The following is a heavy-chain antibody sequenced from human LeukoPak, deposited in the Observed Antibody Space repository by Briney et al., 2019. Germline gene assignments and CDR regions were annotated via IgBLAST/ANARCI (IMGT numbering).Heavy chain of an antibody. CDR2: INPDGGVT. CDR3: ARGPNHYYYMYF. V-gene: IGHV1-2*02. J-gene: IGHJ6*03. D-gene: IGHD2-8*01. CDR1: GYSFTGYY. Sequence: ASMKVSCKASGYSFTGYYIHWVRQAPGQGLEWMGWINPDGGVTKSAQNFQGRVTMTRDKSINTVYMELSGLTSDDTALYYCARGPNHYYYMYFWGTGTTVSVSS.